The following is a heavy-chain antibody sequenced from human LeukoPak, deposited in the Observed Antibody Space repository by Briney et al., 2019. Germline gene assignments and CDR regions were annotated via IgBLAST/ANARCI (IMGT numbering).Heavy chain of an antibody. CDR3: AKLGGGVTVTGLRYFDY. CDR2: IGSSGSTT. V-gene: IGHV3-23*01. J-gene: IGHJ4*02. Sequence: GGSLRLSCAASGFTFSNYGLSWVRQAPGKGLEWVSGIGSSGSTTFYAGSVKAGFTISRDNSTNALYLKMNSLRAEDTAVYYCAKLGGGVTVTGLRYFDYWGQGTLVTVSS. CDR1: GFTFSNYG. D-gene: IGHD6-19*01.